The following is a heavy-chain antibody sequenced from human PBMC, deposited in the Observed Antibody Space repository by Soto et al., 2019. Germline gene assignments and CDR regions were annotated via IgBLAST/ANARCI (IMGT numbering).Heavy chain of an antibody. CDR2: ISPKSGDT. J-gene: IGHJ6*02. V-gene: IGHV1-2*02. CDR3: AKLAYYHYAMDV. CDR1: GYTFTDYY. Sequence: ASVKVSCKASGYTFTDYYLHWVRQAPGQGLEWMGWISPKSGDTKYAQNFQGRVTMTRDTSIRATYMGLSSLTSDDTAVYYCAKLAYYHYAMDVWGQGTTVTVSS.